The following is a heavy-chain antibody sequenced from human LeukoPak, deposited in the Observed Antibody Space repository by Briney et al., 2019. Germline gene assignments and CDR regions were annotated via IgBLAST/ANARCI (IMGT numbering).Heavy chain of an antibody. J-gene: IGHJ4*02. D-gene: IGHD3-22*01. Sequence: PGGSLRLSCVASGFTFSDYGMHWVRQAPGKGLEWVAVILLDGSQEFYSDSVKGRFTISRDNSKNTLYLQMNSLRAEDTAVHYCAKDGGDSSGYLRLDYWGQGTLVTVSS. V-gene: IGHV3-30*02. CDR2: ILLDGSQE. CDR1: GFTFSDYG. CDR3: AKDGGDSSGYLRLDY.